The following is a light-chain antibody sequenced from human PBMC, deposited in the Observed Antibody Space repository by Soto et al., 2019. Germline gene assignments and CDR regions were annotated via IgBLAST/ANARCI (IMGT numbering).Light chain of an antibody. Sequence: EIVMTQSPATLSVSPGERASLSCRASQDVGSNLAWYQHKPGQAPRLLIYGASTRATGIPARFSGGGSGTEFTLTISSLQSEAFAVYHCQQYNKWPLTFGQGTKVESK. CDR3: QQYNKWPLT. CDR1: QDVGSN. V-gene: IGKV3-15*01. J-gene: IGKJ1*01. CDR2: GAS.